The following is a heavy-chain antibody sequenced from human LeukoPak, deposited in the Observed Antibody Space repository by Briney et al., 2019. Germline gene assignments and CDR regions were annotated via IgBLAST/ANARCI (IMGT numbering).Heavy chain of an antibody. CDR2: FSHTGAT. CDR3: ARDRRGSYYTFDV. D-gene: IGHD1-26*01. J-gene: IGHJ3*01. Sequence: SETLSLTCSVSGASINGYFWNWVRQTPERGLDWIGYFSHTGATPSNPTLKSRGSITIDTSKRQISLSMTSVTAADSALYYCARDRRGSYYTFDVWGPGTIVSVS. CDR1: GASINGYF. V-gene: IGHV4-59*01.